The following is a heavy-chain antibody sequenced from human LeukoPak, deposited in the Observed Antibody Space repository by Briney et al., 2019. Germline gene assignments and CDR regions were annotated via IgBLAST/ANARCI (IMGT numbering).Heavy chain of an antibody. Sequence: SETLSLTCTVSGGSISSSSYYWGWIRQPPGKGLEWIGSIYYSGSTYYNPSLKSRVTISVDTSKNQFSLKLSSVTAADTAVYYCARLLGGAGATHHYYYGMDVWGQGTTVTVSS. J-gene: IGHJ6*02. CDR2: IYYSGST. CDR3: ARLLGGAGATHHYYYGMDV. CDR1: GGSISSSSYY. V-gene: IGHV4-39*01. D-gene: IGHD1-26*01.